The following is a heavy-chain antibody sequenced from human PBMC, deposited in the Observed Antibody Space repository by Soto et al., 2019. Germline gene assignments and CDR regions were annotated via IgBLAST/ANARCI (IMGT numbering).Heavy chain of an antibody. D-gene: IGHD4-4*01. J-gene: IGHJ4*02. CDR2: INPNSGNT. CDR1: GYTFTGYY. Sequence: ASVKVSCKASGYTFTGYYMHWVRQAPGQGLEWMGWINPNSGNTDYAQKFQGRVTMTRYTSISTAYMELSSLRSEDTAVYYCARGVSPVTHFDYWGQGTLVTVSS. CDR3: ARGVSPVTHFDY. V-gene: IGHV1-8*02.